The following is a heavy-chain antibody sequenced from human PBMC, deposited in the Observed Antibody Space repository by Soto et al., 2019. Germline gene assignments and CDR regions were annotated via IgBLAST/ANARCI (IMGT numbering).Heavy chain of an antibody. J-gene: IGHJ6*02. V-gene: IGHV4-34*01. CDR3: ARGVPFGPYSMDV. CDR2: IKHSGST. CDR1: DGSFTGFH. Sequence: SETLSLTCAVYDGSFTGFHWTWIRRPPGKGLEWIGEIKHSGSTNYNPSLTRRVTISVDTSKNQFSLKLNSVTAADTAVYYCARGVPFGPYSMDVWGQGTTVTVSS. D-gene: IGHD2-15*01.